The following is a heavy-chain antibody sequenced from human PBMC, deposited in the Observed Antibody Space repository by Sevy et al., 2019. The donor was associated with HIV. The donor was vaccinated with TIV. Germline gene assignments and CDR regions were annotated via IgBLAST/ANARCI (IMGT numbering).Heavy chain of an antibody. Sequence: GGSLRLSCAASGFTFSSYAMHWVRQAPGKGLEWVAVISYDGSNKYYADSVKGRFTISRDNSKNTLYLQINSLRAEDTAVYYCAREYCSSTSCYIGWFDPWGQGTLVTVSS. CDR1: GFTFSSYA. CDR2: ISYDGSNK. CDR3: AREYCSSTSCYIGWFDP. J-gene: IGHJ5*02. D-gene: IGHD2-2*02. V-gene: IGHV3-30*04.